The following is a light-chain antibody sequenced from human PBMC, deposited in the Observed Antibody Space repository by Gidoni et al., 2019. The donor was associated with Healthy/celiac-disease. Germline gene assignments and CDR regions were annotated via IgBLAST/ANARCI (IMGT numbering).Light chain of an antibody. Sequence: DIRMTQSPSSLSASVGDRVTITCRASQSISSYLNWYQKKPGKAPKLLIYAASSLQSGVPSRFSGSGSGTDFTLTISSLQPEDFATYYCQQSYSTPTFGGXTQLEIK. CDR2: AAS. CDR3: QQSYSTPT. V-gene: IGKV1-39*01. CDR1: QSISSY. J-gene: IGKJ4*01.